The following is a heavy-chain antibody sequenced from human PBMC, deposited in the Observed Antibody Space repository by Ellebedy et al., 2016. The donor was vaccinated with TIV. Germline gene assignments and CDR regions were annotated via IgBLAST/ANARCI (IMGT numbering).Heavy chain of an antibody. CDR2: IRQEGDVK. Sequence: PGGSLRLSCEASGFSFRSYWMSWVRQAPGKGLEWVANIRQEGDVKYYVDSVRGRFTVSRDNARTSLYLQMNNLRVEDTAVYYCARRGSYGDYAVQINSWSDTWGQGTLVTVSS. V-gene: IGHV3-7*01. J-gene: IGHJ5*02. D-gene: IGHD3-16*01. CDR1: GFSFRSYW. CDR3: ARRGSYGDYAVQINSWSDT.